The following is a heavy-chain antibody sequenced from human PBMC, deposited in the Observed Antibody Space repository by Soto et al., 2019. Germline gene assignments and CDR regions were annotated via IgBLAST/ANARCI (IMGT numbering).Heavy chain of an antibody. V-gene: IGHV3-11*01. CDR3: ARTVASAGGDWFDP. D-gene: IGHD3-16*01. CDR1: GFSFSDYY. J-gene: IGHJ5*02. CDR2: ISSSGATI. Sequence: QVHLVESGGGLVKPGGSLRLSCAASGFSFSDYYMSWIRQAPGQGLEWVSYISSSGATIYYADSVKGRFTISRDNSKHSLYLQTNSLRAEYTAVYYCARTVASAGGDWFDPWGQGTLVTVSS.